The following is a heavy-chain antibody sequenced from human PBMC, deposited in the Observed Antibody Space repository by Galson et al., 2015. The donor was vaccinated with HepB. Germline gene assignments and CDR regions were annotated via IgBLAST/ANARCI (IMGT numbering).Heavy chain of an antibody. J-gene: IGHJ4*02. D-gene: IGHD1-1*01. Sequence: SLRLSCAASGFTFSRLGTTWVRQAPGKGLGCVSAIGVRGTTDYAESVKGRFTISRDNSKSMLYLQMSNLRAEDTAVYYCAKGTTDIDYWGQGTLVTVSS. CDR3: AKGTTDIDY. CDR1: GFTFSRLG. V-gene: IGHV3-23*01. CDR2: IGVRGTT.